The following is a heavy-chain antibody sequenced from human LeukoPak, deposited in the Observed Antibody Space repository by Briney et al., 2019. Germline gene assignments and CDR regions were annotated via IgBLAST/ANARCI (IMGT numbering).Heavy chain of an antibody. V-gene: IGHV3-23*01. CDR3: AKFLPTHIVVANYYFDY. CDR1: GFTFSSYA. CDR2: ISCSGGST. J-gene: IGHJ4*02. D-gene: IGHD2-21*01. Sequence: GGSLRLSCSASGFTFSSYAMSWVRPAPGKGLEWVSAISCSGGSTYYADSVKGRFTISRDNSKDTLYLQMNSLRAEDTAVYYCAKFLPTHIVVANYYFDYWGQGILVTVSS.